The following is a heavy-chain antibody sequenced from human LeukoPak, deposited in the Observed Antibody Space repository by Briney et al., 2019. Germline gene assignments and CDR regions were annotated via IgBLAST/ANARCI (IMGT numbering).Heavy chain of an antibody. CDR2: IKQDGSEK. Sequence: QSGGSLRLSCAASELTFSTYWMSWIRQAPGKGLEWVANIKQDGSEKYYADSVEGRFTISRDNAKNPLCLHMNNLRVEDTAVYYCARDFSYFDPWGQGTLVTVSS. CDR3: ARDFSYFDP. D-gene: IGHD3-10*01. CDR1: ELTFSTYW. J-gene: IGHJ5*02. V-gene: IGHV3-7*01.